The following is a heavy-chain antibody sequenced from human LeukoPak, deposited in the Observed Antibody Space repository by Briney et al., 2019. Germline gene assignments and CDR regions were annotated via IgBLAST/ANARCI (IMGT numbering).Heavy chain of an antibody. CDR3: AREGVNYGMDV. D-gene: IGHD3-10*01. J-gene: IGHJ6*02. Sequence: SETLSLTRTVTAGSMRRYYWSVIREPPGKGREWIGYIYYSGSTNYNPSLKSRVTISVDTSKNQFSLKLSSVTAADAAVYYCAREGVNYGMDVWGQGTTVTVSS. CDR1: AGSMRRYY. V-gene: IGHV4-59*01. CDR2: IYYSGST.